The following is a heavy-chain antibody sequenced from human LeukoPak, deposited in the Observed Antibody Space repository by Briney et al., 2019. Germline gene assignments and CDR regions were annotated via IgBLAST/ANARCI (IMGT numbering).Heavy chain of an antibody. Sequence: SETLSLTCTVSGYSVSSGYYWGWIRQPPGKGLEWIGSIYHSGSTYYNPSLKSRVTISVDTSKNQFSLKLSSVTAADTAVYYCARDILSTSNATDYWGQGTLVTVSS. CDR3: ARDILSTSNATDY. V-gene: IGHV4-38-2*02. CDR1: GYSVSSGYY. J-gene: IGHJ4*02. CDR2: IYHSGST. D-gene: IGHD4-11*01.